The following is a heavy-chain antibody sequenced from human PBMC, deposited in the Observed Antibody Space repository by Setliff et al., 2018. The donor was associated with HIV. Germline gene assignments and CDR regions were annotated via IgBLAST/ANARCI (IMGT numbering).Heavy chain of an antibody. CDR2: INWNGGSR. V-gene: IGHV3-20*04. CDR1: GFTFDDYG. CDR3: TAGHYGPNP. D-gene: IGHD3-10*01. J-gene: IGHJ5*02. Sequence: GGSLRLSCAASGFTFDDYGMSWVRQAPGKGLEWVSGINWNGGSRGYADSVKGRFTISRDNAGRSLYLQMNSLKVEDTALYYCTAGHYGPNPWGQGTPVTVSS.